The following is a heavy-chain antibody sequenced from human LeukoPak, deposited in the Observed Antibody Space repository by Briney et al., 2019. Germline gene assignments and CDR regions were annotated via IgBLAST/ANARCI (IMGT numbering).Heavy chain of an antibody. J-gene: IGHJ6*03. V-gene: IGHV1-69*06. CDR2: IIPIFGTA. D-gene: IGHD2/OR15-2a*01. CDR3: ARVRLYDYYYYMDV. CDR1: GGTFSSYA. Sequence: ASVKVSCKASGGTFSSYAISWVRQAPGQGLEWMGGIIPIFGTANYAQKFQGRVTITADKSTSTAYMELRSLRSDDTAVYFCARVRLYDYYYYMDVWGKGTTVTISS.